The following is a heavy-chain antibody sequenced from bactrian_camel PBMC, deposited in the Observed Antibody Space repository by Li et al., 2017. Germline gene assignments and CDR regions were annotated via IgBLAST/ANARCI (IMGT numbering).Heavy chain of an antibody. CDR3: AAGDLYGRWLGFSCPNRGFGYWGRITT. D-gene: IGHD1*01. V-gene: IGHV3S1*01. CDR2: IDSGGSTT. CDR1: GFIFSNYW. Sequence: HVQLVESGGGLVQPGGSLRLSCAASGFIFSNYWMYWVRQAPGKGREWVASIDSGGSTTYYADSVKGRFTISGDNAKNTVYLQMNSLKSEDTAMYYCAAGDLYGRWLGFSCPNRGFGYWGRITTGARGPRSPSP. J-gene: IGHJ4*01.